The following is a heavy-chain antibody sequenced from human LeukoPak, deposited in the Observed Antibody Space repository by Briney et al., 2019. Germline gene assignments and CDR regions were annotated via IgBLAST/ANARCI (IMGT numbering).Heavy chain of an antibody. V-gene: IGHV1-2*02. CDR1: GYTFTGYY. D-gene: IGHD3-3*01. CDR2: INPNSGGT. CDR3: ARKIDFWSGYSY. J-gene: IGHJ4*02. Sequence: ASVKVSCKASGYTFTGYYIHWVRQAPGQGLEWMGWINPNSGGTNSAQKFQGRVTMTRDTSISAAYMELSRLNSEDTAVYYCARKIDFWSGYSYWGQGTLVTVSS.